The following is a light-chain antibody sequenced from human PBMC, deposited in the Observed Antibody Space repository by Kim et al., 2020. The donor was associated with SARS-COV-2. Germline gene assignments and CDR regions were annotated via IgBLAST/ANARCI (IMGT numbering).Light chain of an antibody. V-gene: IGLV7-43*01. CDR3: MLYVGGARV. Sequence: PGGPVTLPCASRTGVFTSGYCPNWFQQKPGPAPRALINGTSNKHSWTPARFSGSLLGGKAALTLSGVRTKVEAVYNSMLYVGGARVFGGGTQLTVL. J-gene: IGLJ3*02. CDR2: GTS. CDR1: TGVFTSGYC.